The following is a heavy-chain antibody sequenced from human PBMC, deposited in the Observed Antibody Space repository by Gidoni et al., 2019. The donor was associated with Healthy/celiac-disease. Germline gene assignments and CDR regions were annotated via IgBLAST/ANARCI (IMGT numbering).Heavy chain of an antibody. Sequence: QVQLVESGGGVVQPGGSLRLSCEASGFTFSSYGLHGVRQAPGKGLEWVAVIWYDGSKKYYADSVKGRFTISRDNSKNTLYLQMNSLRAEDTAVYYCARDFGGRLYTMVRGAYYYYGMDVWGQGTTVTVSS. J-gene: IGHJ6*02. D-gene: IGHD3-10*01. CDR2: IWYDGSKK. CDR3: ARDFGGRLYTMVRGAYYYYGMDV. CDR1: GFTFSSYG. V-gene: IGHV3-33*01.